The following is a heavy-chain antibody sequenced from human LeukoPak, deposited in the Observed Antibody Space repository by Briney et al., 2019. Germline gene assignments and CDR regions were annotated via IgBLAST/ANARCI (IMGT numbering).Heavy chain of an antibody. CDR1: GYTLTELS. Sequence: ASVKVSCKVSGYTLTELSMHWVRPAARKGREWVGGFDPEDGETIYAQKFQGRVTMTEDTSTDTAYMKLNSLRSEDTARYNCASDGDRGVPGTYYFDYWGQGTLVTVSS. D-gene: IGHD6-19*01. J-gene: IGHJ4*02. V-gene: IGHV1-24*01. CDR3: ASDGDRGVPGTYYFDY. CDR2: FDPEDGET.